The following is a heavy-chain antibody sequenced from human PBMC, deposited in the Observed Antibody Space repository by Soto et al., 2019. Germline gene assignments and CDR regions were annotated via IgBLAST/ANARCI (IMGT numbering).Heavy chain of an antibody. CDR3: AAMYYDFWSATLNSAY. CDR2: VNHSGKT. D-gene: IGHD3-3*01. V-gene: IGHV4-34*01. CDR1: GGSFINYS. Sequence: PSETLSLTCAVYGGSFINYSYSWIRQAPGKGLEWIGEVNHSGKTDYNPSLKSRGTISVDTSKNQFSLKLISVTAADTAVYYCAAMYYDFWSATLNSAYWGQEPRSPSPQ. J-gene: IGHJ4*01.